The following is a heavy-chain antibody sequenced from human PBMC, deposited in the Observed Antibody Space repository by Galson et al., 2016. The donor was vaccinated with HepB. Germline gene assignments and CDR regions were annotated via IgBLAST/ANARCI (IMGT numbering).Heavy chain of an antibody. J-gene: IGHJ5*02. V-gene: IGHV3-23*01. CDR3: AKCGYDILSWFDP. CDR2: ISGSGGST. Sequence: SLRLSCAAAGFTFRNYAMTWVRQAPGKGLEWVSAISGSGGSTYYADSVKGRFTISRDNSKNTLYLQMSSLRAEDTAIYYCAKCGYDILSWFDPWGQGTLVTVSS. D-gene: IGHD3-9*01. CDR1: GFTFRNYA.